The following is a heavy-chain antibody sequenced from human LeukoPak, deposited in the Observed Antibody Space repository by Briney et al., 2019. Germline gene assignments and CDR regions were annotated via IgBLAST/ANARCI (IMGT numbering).Heavy chain of an antibody. CDR3: ARAFGADYDFWSGYSSPRFTH. V-gene: IGHV6-1*01. Sequence: SQTLPLTCAISGDSVSSNSAAWNWIRQSPSRGLEWLGRTYYRSKWYNDYAVSVKSRITINPDTSKNQFSLQLNSVTPEDTAVYYCARAFGADYDFWSGYSSPRFTHWGQGTLVTVSS. CDR2: TYYRSKWYN. D-gene: IGHD3-3*01. CDR1: GDSVSSNSAA. J-gene: IGHJ5*02.